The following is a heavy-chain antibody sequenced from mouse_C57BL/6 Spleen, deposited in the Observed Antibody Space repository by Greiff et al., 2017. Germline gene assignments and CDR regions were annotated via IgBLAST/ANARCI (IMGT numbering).Heavy chain of an antibody. J-gene: IGHJ1*03. D-gene: IGHD1-1*01. CDR1: GFSLTSYG. CDR3: AKKGSNYWYFDV. CDR2: IWRGGST. Sequence: VKLVESGPGLVQPSQSLSITCTVSGFSLTSYGVHWVRQSPGKGLEWLGVIWRGGSTDYNAAFMSRLSITKDNSKSQVFFKMNSLQADDTAIYYCAKKGSNYWYFDVWGTGTTVTVSS. V-gene: IGHV2-5*01.